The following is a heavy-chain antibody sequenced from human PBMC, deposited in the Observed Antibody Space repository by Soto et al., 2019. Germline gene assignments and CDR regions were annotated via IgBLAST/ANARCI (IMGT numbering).Heavy chain of an antibody. CDR1: GFTFSSYS. V-gene: IGHV3-21*01. J-gene: IGHJ3*02. CDR3: ARAGHLGGTVDAFDI. D-gene: IGHD4-17*01. Sequence: EVQLVESGGGLVKPGGSLRLSCAASGFTFSSYSMNWVRQAPGKGLEWVSSISSSSSYIYYADSVKGRFTISRDNAKNSLYLQMNSLRAEDTAVYYYARAGHLGGTVDAFDIWGQGTMVTVSS. CDR2: ISSSSSYI.